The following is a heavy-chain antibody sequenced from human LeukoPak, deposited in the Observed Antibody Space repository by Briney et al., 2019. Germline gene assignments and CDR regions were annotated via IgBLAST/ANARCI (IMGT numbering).Heavy chain of an antibody. CDR1: GYSFATYW. CDR3: ARHVKPGYSSGRFDY. CDR2: IYPGDSDT. D-gene: IGHD6-19*01. Sequence: GESLKISCKCSGYSFATYWIGWVRQMPGKGLEWMGIIYPGDSDTRYSPSFQGQVTISADKSISTAYLQWSSLKASDTAMYYCARHVKPGYSSGRFDYWGQGTLVTVSS. V-gene: IGHV5-51*01. J-gene: IGHJ4*02.